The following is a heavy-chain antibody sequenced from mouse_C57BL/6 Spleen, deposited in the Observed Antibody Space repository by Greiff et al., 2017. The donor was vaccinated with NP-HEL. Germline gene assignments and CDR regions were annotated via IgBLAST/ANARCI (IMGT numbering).Heavy chain of an antibody. CDR3: ARGAYSNYGSDY. J-gene: IGHJ2*01. D-gene: IGHD2-5*01. Sequence: DVKLVESGGGLVKPGGSLKLSCAASGFTFSDYGMHWVRQAPEKGLEWVAYISSGSSTIYYADTVKGRFTISRDNAKNTLFLQMTSLRSEDTAMYYCARGAYSNYGSDYWGQGTTLTVSS. CDR2: ISSGSSTI. V-gene: IGHV5-17*01. CDR1: GFTFSDYG.